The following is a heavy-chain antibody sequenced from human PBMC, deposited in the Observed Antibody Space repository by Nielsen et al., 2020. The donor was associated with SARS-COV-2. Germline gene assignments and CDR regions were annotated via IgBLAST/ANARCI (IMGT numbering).Heavy chain of an antibody. CDR2: IYSGGST. J-gene: IGHJ5*02. CDR3: AREYYYGSGSYYKKSNWFDP. Sequence: VRQAPGKGLAWVSVIYSGGSTYYADSVKGRFTISRDNSKNTLYLQMNSLRAEDTAVYYCAREYYYGSGSYYKKSNWFDPWGQGTLVTVSS. D-gene: IGHD3-10*01. V-gene: IGHV3-53*01.